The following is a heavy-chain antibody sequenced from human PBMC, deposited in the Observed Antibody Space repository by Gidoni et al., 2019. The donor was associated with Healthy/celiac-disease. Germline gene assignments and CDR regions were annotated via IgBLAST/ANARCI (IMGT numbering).Heavy chain of an antibody. CDR1: GGSIISGSYY. CDR2: IYTSGST. CDR3: ASSSSVYCSGGSCYSIMDV. Sequence: QVQLQESGPGLVKPSQTLSLTCTVSGGSIISGSYYWSWIRQPAGKGLEWIGRIYTSGSTNYNPSLKSRVTISVDTSKNQFSLKLSSVTAADTAVYYCASSSSVYCSGGSCYSIMDVWGKGTTVTVSS. D-gene: IGHD2-15*01. J-gene: IGHJ6*03. V-gene: IGHV4-61*02.